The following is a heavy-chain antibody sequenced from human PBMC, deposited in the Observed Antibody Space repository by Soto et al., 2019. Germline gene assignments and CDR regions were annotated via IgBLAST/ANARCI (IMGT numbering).Heavy chain of an antibody. Sequence: GALRLSCAASGFTFSSYSMNWVRQAPGQGLEWVSSISTSSSYIYYADSVKGRFTISRDNAKNSLYLKMNSLRAEDTAVYYCATDPYSIVVVPAALNWFNPWGQGTLVTVSS. CDR3: ATDPYSIVVVPAALNWFNP. V-gene: IGHV3-21*01. D-gene: IGHD2-2*01. CDR1: GFTFSSYS. J-gene: IGHJ5*02. CDR2: ISTSSSYI.